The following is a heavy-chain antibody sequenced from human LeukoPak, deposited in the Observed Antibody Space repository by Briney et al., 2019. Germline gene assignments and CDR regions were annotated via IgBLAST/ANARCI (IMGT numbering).Heavy chain of an antibody. Sequence: PGGSLRLSCAASGFTFSSYAMHWVRQAPGKGLEWVAVISYDGSNKYYADSVKGRFTISRDNSKNTLYLQMNSLRAEDTAVYYCAKEGGPAVTTYYWGQGTLVTVSS. CDR2: ISYDGSNK. V-gene: IGHV3-30-3*01. CDR3: AKEGGPAVTTYY. D-gene: IGHD4-17*01. J-gene: IGHJ4*02. CDR1: GFTFSSYA.